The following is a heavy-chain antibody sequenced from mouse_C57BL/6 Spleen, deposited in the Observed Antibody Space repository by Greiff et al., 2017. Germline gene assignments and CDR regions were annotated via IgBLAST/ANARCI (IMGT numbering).Heavy chain of an antibody. CDR3: TRSYYYGSSPAWFAY. J-gene: IGHJ3*01. CDR1: GYTFTSYW. CDR2: IYPGNSDT. Sequence: EVQLQESGTVLARPGASVKMSCKTSGYTFTSYWMHWVKQRPGQGLEWIGAIYPGNSDTSYNQKLKGKAKLTAVTSASTAYMELSSLTNEDSAVYYCTRSYYYGSSPAWFAYWGQGTLVTVSA. D-gene: IGHD1-1*01. V-gene: IGHV1-5*01.